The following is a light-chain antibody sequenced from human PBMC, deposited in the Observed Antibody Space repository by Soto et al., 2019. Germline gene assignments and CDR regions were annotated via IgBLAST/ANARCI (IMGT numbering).Light chain of an antibody. V-gene: IGKV3-20*01. J-gene: IGKJ1*01. CDR1: QSVSSSY. Sequence: IVLTQSPGTLSLSPGERATLSCRASQSVSSSYLAWYQHTPGQAPRLLIYGASSRATGIPDRFSGSGSGTDFTLTISRLEPEDFAVYYCQQYGSSPGTFGQGTKVDIK. CDR2: GAS. CDR3: QQYGSSPGT.